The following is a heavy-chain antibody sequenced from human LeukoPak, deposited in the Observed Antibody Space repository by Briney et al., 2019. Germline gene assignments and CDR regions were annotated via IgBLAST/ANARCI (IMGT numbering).Heavy chain of an antibody. D-gene: IGHD3-22*01. J-gene: IGHJ4*02. CDR1: GGSFSGYY. Sequence: PSETLSLTCAVYGGSFSGYYWSWIRQPPGKGLEWIGEINHSGSTNYNPSLKSRVTISVDTSKNQFSLKLSSVTAADTAVYYCARIGRYYDSSGYPDYWGQGTLVTVSS. V-gene: IGHV4-34*01. CDR3: ARIGRYYDSSGYPDY. CDR2: INHSGST.